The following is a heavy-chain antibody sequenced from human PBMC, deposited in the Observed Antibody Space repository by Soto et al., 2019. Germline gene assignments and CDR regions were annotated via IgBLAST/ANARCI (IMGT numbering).Heavy chain of an antibody. J-gene: IGHJ4*02. Sequence: GGSRRLSCAASGFTFSSYAMSWVRQAPGKGLEWVSAISGSGGSTYYADSVKGRFTISRDNSKNTLYLQMNSLRAEDTAVYYCATGWFLEWLPYFDYWGQGTLVTVSS. V-gene: IGHV3-23*01. D-gene: IGHD3-3*01. CDR2: ISGSGGST. CDR1: GFTFSSYA. CDR3: ATGWFLEWLPYFDY.